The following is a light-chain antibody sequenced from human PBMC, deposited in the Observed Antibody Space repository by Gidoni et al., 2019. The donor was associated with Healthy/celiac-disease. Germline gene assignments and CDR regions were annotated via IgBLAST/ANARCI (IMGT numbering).Light chain of an antibody. V-gene: IGLV2-14*01. CDR1: SSDVGGYNY. J-gene: IGLJ1*01. CDR2: EVS. CDR3: SSYTSSSCYV. Sequence: QSALTQPASVPGSPGQSITISCTGTSSDVGGYNYVSWYQQHPGKAPKLMIYEVSNRPSGVSNRFSGSKSGNTASLTISGLQAEDEADYYCSSYTSSSCYVFGTGTKVTVL.